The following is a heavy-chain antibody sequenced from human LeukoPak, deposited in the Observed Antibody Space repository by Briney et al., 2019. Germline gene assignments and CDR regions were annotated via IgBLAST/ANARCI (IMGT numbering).Heavy chain of an antibody. V-gene: IGHV4-34*01. CDR2: INHSGST. Sequence: SETLSLTCAVYGGSFSGYYWSWIRQPPGKGLEWIGEINHSGSTNYNPSLKSRVTISVDTSKNQFSLKLSSVTAADTAVYYCARLRPFFGYWGQGALVTVSS. CDR3: ARLRPFFGY. D-gene: IGHD5-12*01. J-gene: IGHJ4*02. CDR1: GGSFSGYY.